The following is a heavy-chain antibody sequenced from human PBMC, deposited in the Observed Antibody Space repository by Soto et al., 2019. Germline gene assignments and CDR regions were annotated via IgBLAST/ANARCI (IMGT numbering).Heavy chain of an antibody. CDR2: ISPKSGGT. CDR1: GYTFIDYY. D-gene: IGHD6-19*01. CDR3: ARPPGYISDLYYFAL. J-gene: IGHJ4*02. V-gene: IGHV1-2*02. Sequence: QVQLVQSGAEVKKPGASVKVSCEASGYTFIDYYMHWVRQAPGQGFEWMGRISPKSGGTNYAQKLPGRVPMTWATSVTTAYLQLSSLMSADTAVYYCARPPGYISDLYYFALWGQGTLVTVSS.